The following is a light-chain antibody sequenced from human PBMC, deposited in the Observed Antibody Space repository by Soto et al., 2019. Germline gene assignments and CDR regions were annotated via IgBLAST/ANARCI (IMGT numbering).Light chain of an antibody. Sequence: QSVLTQPPSVSAAPGQKVTISCSGVSSNIGNYYVSWHQQLPGTAPKLLIYENDKRPSGIPDRFSGSKSGTSATLGITGLQTGDEADYYCGKWDSSVSIFVFGTGTKVTAL. CDR2: END. CDR1: SSNIGNYY. CDR3: GKWDSSVSIFV. J-gene: IGLJ1*01. V-gene: IGLV1-51*02.